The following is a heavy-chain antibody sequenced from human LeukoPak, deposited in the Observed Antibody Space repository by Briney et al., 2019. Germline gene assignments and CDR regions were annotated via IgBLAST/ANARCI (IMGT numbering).Heavy chain of an antibody. D-gene: IGHD6-19*01. CDR1: GVSISGSNYY. CDR3: ARSSYSSGWDRSPQI. Sequence: SETLSLTCSVSGVSISGSNYYWGFFRQPPGKGLEWIGSIYYSGSIYYNPSLKSRVTISVDTSKNQFSLRLNSVTAADTAVYYCARSSYSSGWDRSPQIWGQGTMVTVSS. CDR2: IYYSGSI. J-gene: IGHJ3*02. V-gene: IGHV4-39*01.